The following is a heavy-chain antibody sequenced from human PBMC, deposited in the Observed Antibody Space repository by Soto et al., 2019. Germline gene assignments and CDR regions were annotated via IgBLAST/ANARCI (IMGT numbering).Heavy chain of an antibody. CDR2: FDPEDGET. CDR1: GYTLTELS. Sequence: GASVKVSCKVSGYTLTELSMHWVRQAPGKGLEWMGGFDPEDGETIYAQKFQGRVTMTEDTSTDTAYMELSSLRSEDTAVYYCARDRKDVGSGSYSGYGMDVWGQGTTVTVSS. D-gene: IGHD3-10*01. J-gene: IGHJ6*02. V-gene: IGHV1-24*01. CDR3: ARDRKDVGSGSYSGYGMDV.